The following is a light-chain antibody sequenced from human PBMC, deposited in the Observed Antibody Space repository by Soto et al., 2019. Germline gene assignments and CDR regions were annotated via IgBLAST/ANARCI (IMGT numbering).Light chain of an antibody. CDR2: DAS. Sequence: DIQMTQSHSSLSASVGDRVTISCQASQDISNYLNWYQQKPGKAPKLLIYDASNLETGVPSRFSGSGSGTDFTFTIISLQPEDIAPYCCQLSANLPNTF. CDR3: QLSANLPNT. V-gene: IGKV1-33*01. J-gene: IGKJ3*01. CDR1: QDISNY.